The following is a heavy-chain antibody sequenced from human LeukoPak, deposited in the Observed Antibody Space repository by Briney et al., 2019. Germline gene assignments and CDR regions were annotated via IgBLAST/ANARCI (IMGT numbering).Heavy chain of an antibody. CDR3: AKGLSKYYYDSSGYYWNY. D-gene: IGHD3-22*01. J-gene: IGHJ4*02. V-gene: IGHV3-23*01. CDR1: GFTFSSYA. CDR2: ISGSGGST. Sequence: GGSLRLSCAASGFTFSSYAMSWVRQAPGKGLEWVSAISGSGGSTYYADSVKGRFTISRDNSKNTLYLQMNSLRAEDTAVYYCAKGLSKYYYDSSGYYWNYWGQGTLVTVSS.